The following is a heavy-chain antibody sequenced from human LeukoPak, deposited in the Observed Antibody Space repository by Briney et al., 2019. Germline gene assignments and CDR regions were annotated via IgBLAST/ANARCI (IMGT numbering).Heavy chain of an antibody. CDR2: INHSGST. V-gene: IGHV4-34*01. J-gene: IGHJ4*02. D-gene: IGHD3-3*01. CDR1: GGSFSGYY. Sequence: PSETLPLTCAVYGGSFSGYYWSWIRQPPGKGLEWIGEINHSGSTNYNPSLKSRVTISVDTSKNQFSLKLSSVTAADTAVYYCARGRTMDYWGQGTLATVSS. CDR3: ARGRTMDY.